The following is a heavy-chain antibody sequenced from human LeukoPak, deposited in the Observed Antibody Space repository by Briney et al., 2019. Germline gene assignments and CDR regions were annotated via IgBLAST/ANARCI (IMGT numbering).Heavy chain of an antibody. V-gene: IGHV1-18*01. CDR2: ISGYNDNT. D-gene: IGHD2-2*02. J-gene: IGHJ5*02. CDR1: GYTFTTYG. Sequence: ASVKVSCKASGYTFTTYGFSWVRQAPGQGLEWMGWISGYNDNTKYARKLQDRVTMTTDTSTSTAYMELRSLTSDDTAVYYCARRYCSSTSCYTNWFDPWGQGTLVTVSP. CDR3: ARRYCSSTSCYTNWFDP.